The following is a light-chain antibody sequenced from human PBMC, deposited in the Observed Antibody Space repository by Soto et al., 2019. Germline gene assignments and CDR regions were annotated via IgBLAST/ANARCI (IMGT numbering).Light chain of an antibody. J-gene: IGLJ3*02. CDR3: SSYTSSSTRV. Sequence: QSVLTQHASVSGSPGQSITISCTGTSGDVGGYNYVSWYQQHPGKAPKLMIYEVSNRPSGVSNRFSGSKSGNTASLTISGLQAEDEADYYCSSYTSSSTRVFGAGTKLTVL. CDR1: SGDVGGYNY. CDR2: EVS. V-gene: IGLV2-14*01.